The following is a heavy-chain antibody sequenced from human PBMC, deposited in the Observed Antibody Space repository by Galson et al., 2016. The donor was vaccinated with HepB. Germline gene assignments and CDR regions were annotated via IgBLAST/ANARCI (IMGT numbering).Heavy chain of an antibody. J-gene: IGHJ6*03. Sequence: SLRLSCAFSGLTFSKYWMHWVRQAPGKGLVWVSRMNPDGSRTDYADSVEGRFTISRDNAKNTLYLQMNSLRAEDTAVYYCAKVGDRDSSYYMDVWGKGTTVTVSS. CDR2: MNPDGSRT. CDR1: GLTFSKYW. V-gene: IGHV3-74*01. CDR3: AKVGDRDSSYYMDV. D-gene: IGHD3-16*01.